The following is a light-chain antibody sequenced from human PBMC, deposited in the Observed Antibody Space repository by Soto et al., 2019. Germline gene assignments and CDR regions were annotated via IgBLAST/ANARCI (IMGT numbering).Light chain of an antibody. V-gene: IGKV1-39*01. CDR2: ATS. J-gene: IGKJ1*01. CDR3: QQSYSSTWT. Sequence: DIQMTQSPSSLSASIGDRVTITCRAGKSIDNYLNWYQQKPGKAPNLLIYATSSLQSGVPSRFSGSGSGTEFTLTISSLQREDFAIYYCQQSYSSTWTFGQGTKVDIK. CDR1: KSIDNY.